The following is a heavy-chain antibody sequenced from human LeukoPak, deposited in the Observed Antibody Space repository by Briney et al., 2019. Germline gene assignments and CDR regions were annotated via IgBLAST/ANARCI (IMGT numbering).Heavy chain of an antibody. J-gene: IGHJ4*02. CDR3: ARRAGAYSHPYDY. V-gene: IGHV3-23*01. CDR1: GFTFSSYG. Sequence: GGSLRLSCAASGFTFSSYGMSWVRQAPGKGLEWVSGISGSGGSTYYADSVKGQFTISRDNSKNTLYLQMNSLRAEDTAVYYCARRAGAYSHPYDYWGQGTLVTVSS. CDR2: ISGSGGST. D-gene: IGHD4/OR15-4a*01.